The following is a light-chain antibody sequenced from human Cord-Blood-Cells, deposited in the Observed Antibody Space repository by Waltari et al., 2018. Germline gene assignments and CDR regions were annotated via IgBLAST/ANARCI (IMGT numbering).Light chain of an antibody. CDR3: QQYYSTLPYT. V-gene: IGKV4-1*01. Sequence: DIVMTQSPDSLAVSLGERATINCKSSQSVLYSSNNKNYLAWYQQKPGQPPKLLIYWASTRASGVPDRFSGSGSGTDFTLTISSLQAEDVAVYYCQQYYSTLPYTFGQGTKLEIK. CDR2: WAS. CDR1: QSVLYSSNNKNY. J-gene: IGKJ2*01.